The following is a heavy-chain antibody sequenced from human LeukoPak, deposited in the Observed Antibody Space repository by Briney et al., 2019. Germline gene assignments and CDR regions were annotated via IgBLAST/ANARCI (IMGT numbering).Heavy chain of an antibody. Sequence: SQTLSLTCAVSGDSVSSNSAVWNWIRQSPSRGLEWLGRTYYRSKWHNEYAESVKSRISINSDTSKNQFSLQLNSVTPEDTAEYYCAGGTDYSSFLAYWGQGTLVTVSS. CDR1: GDSVSSNSAV. D-gene: IGHD4-11*01. V-gene: IGHV6-1*01. CDR2: TYYRSKWHN. J-gene: IGHJ4*02. CDR3: AGGTDYSSFLAY.